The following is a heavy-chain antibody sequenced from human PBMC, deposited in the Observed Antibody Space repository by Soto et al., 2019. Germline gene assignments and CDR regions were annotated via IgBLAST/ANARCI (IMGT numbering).Heavy chain of an antibody. Sequence: SETLSLTCTVSGGSISSYYWSWIRQPPGKGLEWIGYIYYSGSTNYNPSLKSRVTISVDTSKNQFSLKLSSVTAADTAVYYCARVRGVAVAGDAFDIWGQGTMVTVSS. D-gene: IGHD6-19*01. CDR2: IYYSGST. V-gene: IGHV4-59*01. CDR3: ARVRGVAVAGDAFDI. J-gene: IGHJ3*02. CDR1: GGSISSYY.